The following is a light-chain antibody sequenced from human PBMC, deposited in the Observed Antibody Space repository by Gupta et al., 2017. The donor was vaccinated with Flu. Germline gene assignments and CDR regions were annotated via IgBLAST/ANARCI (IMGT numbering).Light chain of an antibody. CDR1: QSISSTF. CDR2: GAS. Sequence: EIVLPQSPGPLSLSPGERATLSCRASQSISSTFLAWYQQKSGQAPRLLIYGASSRVTGIPDRFTGSGSGTDFTLTINRLEPEDFAVYYCQQYTGSPSFGQGSKLEIK. J-gene: IGKJ2*03. CDR3: QQYTGSPS. V-gene: IGKV3-20*01.